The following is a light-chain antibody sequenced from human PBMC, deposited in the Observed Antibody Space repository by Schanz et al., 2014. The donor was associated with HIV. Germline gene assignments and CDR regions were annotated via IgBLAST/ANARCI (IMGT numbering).Light chain of an antibody. CDR3: QQYNNWPPA. CDR2: GAS. CDR1: QSVSSNY. V-gene: IGKV3-20*01. J-gene: IGKJ1*01. Sequence: EIVLTQSPGTLSLSPGERATLSCRASQSVSSNYLAWYQQKPGQAPRLLIYGASSRATGIPDRFSGSGSGTDFTLTISRLEPEDFAVYYCQQYNNWPPAFGQGTKVEIK.